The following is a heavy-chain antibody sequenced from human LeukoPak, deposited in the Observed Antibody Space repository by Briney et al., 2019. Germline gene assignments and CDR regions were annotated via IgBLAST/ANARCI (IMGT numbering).Heavy chain of an antibody. CDR2: IRYDGSNK. V-gene: IGHV3-30*02. J-gene: IGHJ4*02. CDR1: GFTFSSYG. D-gene: IGHD4-17*01. CDR3: ANDGYGDYVIDY. Sequence: GGSLRLSCAASGFTFSSYGMHWVRQAPGKGPEWVAFIRYDGSNKYYADSVKGRFTISRDNSKNTLYLQMNSLRAEDTAVYYCANDGYGDYVIDYWGQGTLVTVSS.